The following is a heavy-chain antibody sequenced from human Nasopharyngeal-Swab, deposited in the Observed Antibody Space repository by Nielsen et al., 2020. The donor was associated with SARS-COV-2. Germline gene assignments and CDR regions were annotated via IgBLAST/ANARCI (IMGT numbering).Heavy chain of an antibody. CDR3: ARDPIPAGGSDGFDI. CDR2: TYYRSKWYN. V-gene: IGHV6-1*01. CDR1: GDSGSSNSAA. D-gene: IGHD1-26*01. J-gene: IGHJ3*02. Sequence: SETLSLTCAISGDSGSSNSAAWNWIRQSPARGLEWLGRTYYRSKWYNDYAVSVKSRITINPDTSKNQFSLQLNSVTPEDTAVYYCARDPIPAGGSDGFDIWGQGTMVTVSS.